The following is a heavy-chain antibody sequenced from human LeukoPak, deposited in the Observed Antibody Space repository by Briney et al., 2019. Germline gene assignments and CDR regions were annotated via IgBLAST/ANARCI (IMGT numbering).Heavy chain of an antibody. CDR1: GYSFTSYW. V-gene: IGHV5-10-1*01. CDR2: IDPSDSYT. J-gene: IGHJ3*02. CDR3: ARHENIFSTFDM. Sequence: GESLKISCKGSGYSFTSYWITWVRQMPGKGLAWMGRIDPSDSYTNYSPSFQGHVTISADKSISTAYLQWSSLKASDTAIYYCARHENIFSTFDMWGQGTMVTVSS. D-gene: IGHD3-9*01.